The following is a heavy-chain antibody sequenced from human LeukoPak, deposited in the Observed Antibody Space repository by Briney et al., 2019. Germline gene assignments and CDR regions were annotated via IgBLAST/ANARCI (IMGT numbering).Heavy chain of an antibody. CDR3: ARYNSGWSYFDY. Sequence: PAETLSLTCTVSGYSISNCYWSWIRQPPGKGLDWIGYIFYSGSTNYNPSLKSRVTMPVDTSKSQFSLKLSSVTAADTAIYYCARYNSGWSYFDYWGQGTLVTVSS. D-gene: IGHD6-19*01. CDR2: IFYSGST. CDR1: GYSISNCY. J-gene: IGHJ4*02. V-gene: IGHV4-59*01.